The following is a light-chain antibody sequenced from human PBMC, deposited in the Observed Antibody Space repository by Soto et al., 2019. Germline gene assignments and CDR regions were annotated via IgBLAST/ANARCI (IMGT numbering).Light chain of an antibody. Sequence: AIQMTQSPSSLSASVGDRVIITCRASQAISTELGWYQQRPGKAPKLLIYGTSNLQSGVPSRFSGSGSGTDFTLTIHGLQPEEFATYYCLQDYSYPRTFGQGTKVDVK. CDR2: GTS. CDR3: LQDYSYPRT. CDR1: QAISTE. V-gene: IGKV1-6*01. J-gene: IGKJ1*01.